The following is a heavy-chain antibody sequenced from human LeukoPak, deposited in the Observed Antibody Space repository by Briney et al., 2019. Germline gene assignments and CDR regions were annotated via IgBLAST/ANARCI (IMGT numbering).Heavy chain of an antibody. CDR1: GGSISSYY. D-gene: IGHD2-2*01. Sequence: PSETLSLTCTASGGSISSYYWSWIRQPAGKGLEWIGRIYTSGSTNYNPSLKSRVTVSVDTSKNQFSLKLSSVTTADTAVYYCARYRVGSTSFWFDPWGQGTLVTVSS. V-gene: IGHV4-4*07. CDR2: IYTSGST. CDR3: ARYRVGSTSFWFDP. J-gene: IGHJ5*02.